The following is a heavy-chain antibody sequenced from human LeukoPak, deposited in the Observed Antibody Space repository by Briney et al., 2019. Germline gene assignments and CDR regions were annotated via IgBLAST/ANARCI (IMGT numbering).Heavy chain of an antibody. CDR2: ISGSGGST. CDR1: GFTFSSYA. Sequence: PGGSLRLSCAASGFTFSSYAMSWVRQAPGKGLEWVSAISGSGGSTYYADSVKGRFTISRDNSKSTLYLQMNSLRAEDTAVYYCAKDLTDGSGSYFEGDAFDIWGQGTMVTVSS. D-gene: IGHD3-10*01. CDR3: AKDLTDGSGSYFEGDAFDI. J-gene: IGHJ3*02. V-gene: IGHV3-23*01.